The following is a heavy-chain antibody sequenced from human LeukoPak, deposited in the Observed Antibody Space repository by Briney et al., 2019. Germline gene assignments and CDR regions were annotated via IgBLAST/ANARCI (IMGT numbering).Heavy chain of an antibody. CDR3: ARAHAQFSICSGGSCYVGWFDP. V-gene: IGHV3-21*04. Sequence: PGGSLRLSCAASGFTFSSYSMNWVRQAPGKGLEWVSSISSSSSYIYYADSVKGRFTISRDNAKNSLYLQMNSLRAEDTAVYYCARAHAQFSICSGGSCYVGWFDPWGQGTLVTVSS. J-gene: IGHJ5*02. CDR1: GFTFSSYS. D-gene: IGHD2-15*01. CDR2: ISSSSSYI.